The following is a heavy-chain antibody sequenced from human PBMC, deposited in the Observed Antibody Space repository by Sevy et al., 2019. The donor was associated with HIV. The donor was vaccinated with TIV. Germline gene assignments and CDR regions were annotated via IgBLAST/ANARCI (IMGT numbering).Heavy chain of an antibody. CDR2: IYSGGST. D-gene: IGHD3-10*01. J-gene: IGHJ3*02. Sequence: GGSLRLSCAASGSTVSSNYMSWVRQAPGKGLEWVSVIYSGGSTYYADSVKGRFTISRDNSKNTLYLQMNSLRAEDTAVYYCARAGPLLLWFGESPDAFDIWGQGTMVTVSS. V-gene: IGHV3-53*01. CDR1: GSTVSSNY. CDR3: ARAGPLLLWFGESPDAFDI.